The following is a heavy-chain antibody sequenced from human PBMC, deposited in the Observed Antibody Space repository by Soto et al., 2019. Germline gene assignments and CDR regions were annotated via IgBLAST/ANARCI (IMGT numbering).Heavy chain of an antibody. Sequence: ASVKVSCKASGFTFTSYALSWVRQAPGQGLEWMGVIIPLLNTPKYVQKFQGRVTITADASATTAYMELSSLRSEDTAVYYCARESSSPNYYYYGMDVWGQGTTVTVSS. CDR1: GFTFTSYA. V-gene: IGHV1-69*13. CDR2: IIPLLNTP. D-gene: IGHD6-6*01. CDR3: ARESSSPNYYYYGMDV. J-gene: IGHJ6*02.